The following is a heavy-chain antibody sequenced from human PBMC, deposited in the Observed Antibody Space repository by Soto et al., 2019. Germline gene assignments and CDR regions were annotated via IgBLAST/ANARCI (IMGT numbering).Heavy chain of an antibody. V-gene: IGHV4-59*08. D-gene: IGHD6-19*01. CDR2: VHYSGST. Sequence: SETLSLTCTVSGDSISSYYWSWIRQPPGKGLEWIGYVHYSGSTNYNPSLKSRVTMSVDTPKNQFSLKLSSVTAADTAVYYCARHSLPSGRGWFNFDCWGQGTLVTVSS. CDR1: GDSISSYY. J-gene: IGHJ4*02. CDR3: ARHSLPSGRGWFNFDC.